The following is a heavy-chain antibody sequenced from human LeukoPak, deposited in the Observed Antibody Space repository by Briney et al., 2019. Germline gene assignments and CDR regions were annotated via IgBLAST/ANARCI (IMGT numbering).Heavy chain of an antibody. CDR2: IISKTDGGTT. D-gene: IGHD3-3*01. CDR1: GFTFTNAW. V-gene: IGHV3-15*07. J-gene: IGHJ4*02. CDR3: TTTPTKYYDFWSAYNDY. Sequence: GGSLRLSCAASGFTFTNAWMNWVRQAPGKGLEWVGRIISKTDGGTTDYAAPVKGRFTISRDDSKNTLYLQMNSLKTEDTAVYYCTTTPTKYYDFWSAYNDYWGQGTLVTVSS.